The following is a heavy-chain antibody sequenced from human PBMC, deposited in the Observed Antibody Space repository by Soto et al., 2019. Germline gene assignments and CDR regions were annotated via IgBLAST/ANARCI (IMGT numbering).Heavy chain of an antibody. Sequence: PXDSLSLTCAVSGCTMSSYYLTWLRQPPGKGLEWIGYTSYSGSTYYNPSLKSRVTISADTSRNQFSLKLSSVIAADTAVYYCARADPDASVGYWGQGSLVIVSS. D-gene: IGHD3-16*01. CDR2: TSYSGST. CDR3: ARADPDASVGY. J-gene: IGHJ4*02. CDR1: GCTMSSYY. V-gene: IGHV4-59*07.